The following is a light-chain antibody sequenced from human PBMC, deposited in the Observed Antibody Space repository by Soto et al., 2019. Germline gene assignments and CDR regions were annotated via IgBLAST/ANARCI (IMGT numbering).Light chain of an antibody. Sequence: DIQMTQSPSTLSASVGDRVTITCRASQSISTWLAWYQQKPGKAPKLLIYTTSDLQSGVPSRFSGSGSGTEFTLTISSLQPDDFATYYCQQYNSYTFGQGTKLEI. V-gene: IGKV1-5*03. CDR2: TTS. J-gene: IGKJ2*01. CDR3: QQYNSYT. CDR1: QSISTW.